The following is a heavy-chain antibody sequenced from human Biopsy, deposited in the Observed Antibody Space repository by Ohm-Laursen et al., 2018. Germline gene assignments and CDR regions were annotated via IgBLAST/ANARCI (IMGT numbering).Heavy chain of an antibody. D-gene: IGHD3-22*01. Sequence: SLRLSCAASGFPFDDYAMHWVRQVPGKGLEWVSGISWNSGNIGYADSVKGRFTISRDNAKNSVYLQMNSLRAEDTAFYYCAKDLASGSGYYWYFDFWGRGTLVTVSS. CDR2: ISWNSGNI. J-gene: IGHJ2*01. CDR1: GFPFDDYA. CDR3: AKDLASGSGYYWYFDF. V-gene: IGHV3-9*01.